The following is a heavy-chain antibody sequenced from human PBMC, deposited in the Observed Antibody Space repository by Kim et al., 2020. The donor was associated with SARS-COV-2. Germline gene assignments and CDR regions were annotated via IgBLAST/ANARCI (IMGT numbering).Heavy chain of an antibody. D-gene: IGHD1-7*01. V-gene: IGHV4-31*02. Sequence: HNPSLKSRVTISVDTSKNQFSLRLNSVTAADTAVYFCARGIAARIGTPFDYWGQGILVTVSS. J-gene: IGHJ4*02. CDR3: ARGIAARIGTPFDY.